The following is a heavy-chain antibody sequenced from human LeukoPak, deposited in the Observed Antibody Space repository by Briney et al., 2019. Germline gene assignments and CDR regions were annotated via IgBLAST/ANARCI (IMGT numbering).Heavy chain of an antibody. V-gene: IGHV3-74*01. D-gene: IGHD2-15*01. CDR2: INTDGSST. Sequence: GGSLRLSCAGSGFTFSTYWMHWVRQAPGKGLVWVSYINTDGSSTRYADSVKGRFTISRDNAKNKLYLQMNSLRAEDTAVYYCAILCSGTSCEPEYWGQGILVTV. CDR1: GFTFSTYW. CDR3: AILCSGTSCEPEY. J-gene: IGHJ4*02.